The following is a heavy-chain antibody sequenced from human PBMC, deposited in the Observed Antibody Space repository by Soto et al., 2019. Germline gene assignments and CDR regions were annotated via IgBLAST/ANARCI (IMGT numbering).Heavy chain of an antibody. V-gene: IGHV3-30*18. D-gene: IGHD3-22*01. Sequence: XESLRLSCAASGFTFSSYGMHWVRQAPGKGLEWVAVISYDGSNKYYADSVKGRFTISRDNSKNTLYLQMNSLRAEDTAVYYCAKDLYYYDSSGYLDYWGQGTLVTVSS. CDR3: AKDLYYYDSSGYLDY. CDR1: GFTFSSYG. CDR2: ISYDGSNK. J-gene: IGHJ4*02.